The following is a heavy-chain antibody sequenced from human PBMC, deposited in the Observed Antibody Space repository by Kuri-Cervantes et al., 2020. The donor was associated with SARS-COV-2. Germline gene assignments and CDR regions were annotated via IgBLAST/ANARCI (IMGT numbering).Heavy chain of an antibody. J-gene: IGHJ6*03. CDR3: AKGHYYYYYMDV. Sequence: GESLKISCAASGFTFSNYAMSWVRQAPGKGLEWVSAISGSGGSTYYADPVKGRFTISRDNSKNTLYLQMNSLRAEDTAVYYCAKGHYYYYYMDVWGKGTTVTVSS. V-gene: IGHV3-23*01. CDR2: ISGSGGST. CDR1: GFTFSNYA.